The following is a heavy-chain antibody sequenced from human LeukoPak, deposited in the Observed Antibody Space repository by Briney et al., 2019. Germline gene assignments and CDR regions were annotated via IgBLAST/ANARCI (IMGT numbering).Heavy chain of an antibody. CDR1: GYTFTGYY. CDR3: ARVRLVGNWFDP. D-gene: IGHD6-6*01. CDR2: INPNSGGT. Sequence: ASVKVSCKASGYTFTGYYMHWVRQAPGQGLEWVGWINPNSGGTNYAQKFQGRVTMTRDTSISTAYMELSRLRSDDTAVYYCARVRLVGNWFDPWGQGTLVTVSS. J-gene: IGHJ5*02. V-gene: IGHV1-2*02.